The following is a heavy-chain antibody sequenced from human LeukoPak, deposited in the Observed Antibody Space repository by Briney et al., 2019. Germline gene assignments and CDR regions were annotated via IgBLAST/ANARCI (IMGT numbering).Heavy chain of an antibody. J-gene: IGHJ6*02. CDR3: AREYSSEGCYYGMDV. CDR2: IYYSGIT. V-gene: IGHV4-39*02. D-gene: IGHD6-19*01. Sequence: SETLPLTCTVSGGSISSSSYYWGWIRQPPGKGLEWIGSIYYSGITYYNPSLKSRVTISVDTSRNQFSLKLSPGTAADTAVYYCAREYSSEGCYYGMDVWGQGTTVTVSS. CDR1: GGSISSSSYY.